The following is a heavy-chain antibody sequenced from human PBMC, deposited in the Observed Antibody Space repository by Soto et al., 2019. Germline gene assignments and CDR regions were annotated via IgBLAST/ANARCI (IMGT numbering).Heavy chain of an antibody. J-gene: IGHJ1*01. CDR1: GFTFSVYA. CDR2: ISSNGGRT. Sequence: GGSLRLSRAASGFTFSVYAMSWVRQAPGKGLEWVSAISSNGGRTFYADSLRGRFTISRDNSKSALYLQMNNLRAEDTAIYYCAKYSELPYEAYLQQWGQGTLVTVSS. CDR3: AKYSELPYEAYLQQ. D-gene: IGHD1-7*01. V-gene: IGHV3-23*01.